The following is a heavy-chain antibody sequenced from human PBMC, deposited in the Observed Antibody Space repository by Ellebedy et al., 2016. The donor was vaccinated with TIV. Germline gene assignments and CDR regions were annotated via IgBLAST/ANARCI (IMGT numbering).Heavy chain of an antibody. Sequence: MPSETLSLTCTVSGASVSSANWWNWIRQSPGTGLEWSGERYHVGTTNYNASLRGRVTISVDKSNNQFSLKLSSVTAADTAVYYCARADVRGAKFYFDLWGQGTLVTVSS. CDR1: GASVSSANW. V-gene: IGHV4-4*02. CDR3: ARADVRGAKFYFDL. J-gene: IGHJ4*02. D-gene: IGHD3-10*01. CDR2: RYHVGTT.